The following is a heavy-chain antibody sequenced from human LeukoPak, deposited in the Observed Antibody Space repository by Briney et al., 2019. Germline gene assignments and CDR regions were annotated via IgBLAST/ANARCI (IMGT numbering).Heavy chain of an antibody. CDR2: FGGTGDI. CDR3: AKDVLRWAFGY. D-gene: IGHD3-16*01. J-gene: IGHJ4*02. V-gene: IGHV3-23*01. Sequence: PGGSLRLSCAASGFTFSTTAMAWVRQAPGKGLELVSGFGGTGDIHYADSVRGRFTISRDNSKGILYLQMDSLRAEDTAVYYCAKDVLRWAFGYWGQGTLVTVSS. CDR1: GFTFSTTA.